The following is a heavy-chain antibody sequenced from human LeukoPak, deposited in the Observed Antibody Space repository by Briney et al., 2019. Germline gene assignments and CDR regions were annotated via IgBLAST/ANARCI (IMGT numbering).Heavy chain of an antibody. Sequence: SVKVSCKASGGTFSSYAISWVRQAPGQGLEWMGGIIPIFGTANYAQKFQGRVTITADESTSTAYMALSSLRSEDTAVYYCASFTGIAVAADAFDIWGQGTMVTVSS. J-gene: IGHJ3*02. V-gene: IGHV1-69*13. CDR2: IIPIFGTA. CDR1: GGTFSSYA. CDR3: ASFTGIAVAADAFDI. D-gene: IGHD6-19*01.